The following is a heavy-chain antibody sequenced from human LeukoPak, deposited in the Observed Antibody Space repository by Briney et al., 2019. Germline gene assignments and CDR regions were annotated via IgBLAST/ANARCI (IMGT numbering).Heavy chain of an antibody. D-gene: IGHD6-19*01. Sequence: GGSLRLSCAASGFTFSDYYMSWIRQAPGKGLEWVSYISSSGSTIYYADSVKGRFTISRDNAKNSLYLQMSSLRAEDTAVYYCARSVLAVAGTSDYWGQGTLVTVSS. CDR3: ARSVLAVAGTSDY. CDR2: ISSSGSTI. CDR1: GFTFSDYY. V-gene: IGHV3-11*01. J-gene: IGHJ4*02.